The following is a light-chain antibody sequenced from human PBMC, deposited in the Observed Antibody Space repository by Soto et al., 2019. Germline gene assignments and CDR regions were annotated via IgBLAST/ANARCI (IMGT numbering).Light chain of an antibody. V-gene: IGKV3-20*01. CDR2: AAS. J-gene: IGKJ2*01. Sequence: EIVLTQTPGTLSLSPGERATLSCRASQSISSSYLAWYQQKPGQAPRLLIYAASSRATGIPDRFSGSGSGTYFSLTISRLEHEDVAEYYCQQYGSSSYTFGQGTQLEIK. CDR3: QQYGSSSYT. CDR1: QSISSSY.